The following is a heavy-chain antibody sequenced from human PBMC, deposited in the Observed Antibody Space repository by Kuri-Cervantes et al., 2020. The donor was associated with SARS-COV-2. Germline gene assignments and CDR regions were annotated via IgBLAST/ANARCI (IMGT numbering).Heavy chain of an antibody. CDR1: GGSISSHY. V-gene: IGHV4-59*11. Sequence: SETLSLTCTVSGGSISSHYWSWIRRPPGKGLEWIGYIYYSGSTNYNPSLKSRVTISVDTSKNQFSLKLSSVTAADTAVYYCARDRWEPLDYYYYMDVWGKGTTVTVSS. D-gene: IGHD1-26*01. CDR2: IYYSGST. CDR3: ARDRWEPLDYYYYMDV. J-gene: IGHJ6*03.